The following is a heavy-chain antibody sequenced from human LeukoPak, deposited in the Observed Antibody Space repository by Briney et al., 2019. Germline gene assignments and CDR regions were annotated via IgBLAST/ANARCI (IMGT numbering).Heavy chain of an antibody. D-gene: IGHD5-18*01. Sequence: GGSLRLSRAASGFTFDDYAMHWVRQAPGKGLEWVSGISWNSGSIGYADSVKGRFTISRDNAKNSLYLQMNSLRAEDTALYYCAKDGGYSYGYWYFDYWGQGTLVTVSS. CDR3: AKDGGYSYGYWYFDY. J-gene: IGHJ4*02. V-gene: IGHV3-9*01. CDR2: ISWNSGSI. CDR1: GFTFDDYA.